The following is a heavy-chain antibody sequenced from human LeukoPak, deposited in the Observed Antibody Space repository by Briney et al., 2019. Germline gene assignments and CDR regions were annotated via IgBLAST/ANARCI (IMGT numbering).Heavy chain of an antibody. D-gene: IGHD5-12*01. V-gene: IGHV3-21*01. CDR2: ISSSSSYI. CDR1: GFTFSSYS. Sequence: PGGSLRLSCAASGFTFSSYSMNWVRQAPGKGLEWVSSISSSSSYIYYADSVKGRFTISRDNAKNPLYLQMNSLRAEDTAVYYCAREDSGYDSLDAFDIWGQGTMVTVSS. J-gene: IGHJ3*02. CDR3: AREDSGYDSLDAFDI.